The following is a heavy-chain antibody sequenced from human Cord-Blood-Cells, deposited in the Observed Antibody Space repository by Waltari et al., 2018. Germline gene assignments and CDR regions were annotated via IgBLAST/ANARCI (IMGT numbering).Heavy chain of an antibody. V-gene: IGHV4-34*01. J-gene: IGHJ6*02. CDR1: GGSSSGYH. D-gene: IGHD3-9*01. Sequence: QVQLQQWGAGLLKPSETLSLPCAVHGGSSSGYHWSRIRQPPGKGLEWIGEINHSGSTNYNPSLKSRVTISVDTSKNQFSLKLSSVTAADTAVYYCARDGLRYNYYYYYGMDVWGQGTTVTVSS. CDR3: ARDGLRYNYYYYYGMDV. CDR2: INHSGST.